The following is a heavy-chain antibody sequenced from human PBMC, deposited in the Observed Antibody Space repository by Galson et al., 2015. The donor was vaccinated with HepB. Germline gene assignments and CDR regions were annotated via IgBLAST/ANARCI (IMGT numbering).Heavy chain of an antibody. J-gene: IGHJ6*03. V-gene: IGHV3-7*01. CDR1: GFTFSTYW. CDR3: AREDHYTSGGYYSSNSYYYMDV. CDR2: IKQDGSDK. Sequence: SLRLSCAASGFTFSTYWMSWVRQAPGKGLEWVANIKQDGSDKYYVDSVKGRFTISRDNAKNSLYLQMNSLRAEDTAVYYCAREDHYTSGGYYSSNSYYYMDVWGKGTTVTVSS. D-gene: IGHD3-10*01.